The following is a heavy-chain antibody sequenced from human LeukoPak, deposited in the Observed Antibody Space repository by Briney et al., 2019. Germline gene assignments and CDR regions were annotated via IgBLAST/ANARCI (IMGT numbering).Heavy chain of an antibody. V-gene: IGHV3-7*03. D-gene: IGHD4-17*01. CDR2: IKQDGSDK. CDR1: GFTVSTNF. Sequence: GGSLRLSCAASGFTVSTNFMSWVRQAPGKGPEWVANIKQDGSDKYYVDSVKGRFTISRDNAKNSLYLQMNSLRAEDTAVYYCAREVYGDNYFDYWGQGTLVTVSS. J-gene: IGHJ4*02. CDR3: AREVYGDNYFDY.